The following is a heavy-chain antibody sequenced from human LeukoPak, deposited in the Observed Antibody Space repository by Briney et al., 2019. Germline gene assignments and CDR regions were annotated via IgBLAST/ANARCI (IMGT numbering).Heavy chain of an antibody. CDR2: IWFDGSDE. V-gene: IGHV3-33*01. Sequence: GGSLRLSCAASGFTFSSYGMHWVRQAPGKGLEWVAVIWFDGSDEYYADSVKGRFTISRDNFKNTLYLQMNSLRAEDTAVYYCAREKGDAFDIWGQGTMVTVSS. CDR1: GFTFSSYG. CDR3: AREKGDAFDI. J-gene: IGHJ3*02.